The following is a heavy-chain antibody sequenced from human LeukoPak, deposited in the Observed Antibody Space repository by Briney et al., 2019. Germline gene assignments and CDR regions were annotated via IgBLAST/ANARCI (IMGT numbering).Heavy chain of an antibody. D-gene: IGHD5/OR15-5a*01. Sequence: PGGSLRLSCAASGFTFINYGMYWVRQAPGKGLESVSRINTDGTVTTYADSVKGRFTASRDNADNTMFLQMNSVRDEETAVYYCAPTQCLASHHGCRGPVTPVTVSS. CDR2: INTDGTVT. V-gene: IGHV3-74*01. CDR1: GFTFINYG. CDR3: APTQCLASHHGC. J-gene: IGHJ1*01.